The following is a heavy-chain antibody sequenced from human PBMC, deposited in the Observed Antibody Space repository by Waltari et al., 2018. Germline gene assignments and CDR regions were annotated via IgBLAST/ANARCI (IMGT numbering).Heavy chain of an antibody. Sequence: VQLLESGGDLIQPGGSLRLSCAASGFTFRPFAMTWVRQAPGKRLEWVSSISGSGGTSYYTDSVTGRFTISRDNSENTLYLHMNSLRAEDSAIYYCAKDRGSGRIYFDSWGRGTLVAVSS. CDR1: GFTFRPFA. D-gene: IGHD3-10*01. CDR3: AKDRGSGRIYFDS. J-gene: IGHJ4*02. CDR2: ISGSGGTS. V-gene: IGHV3-23*01.